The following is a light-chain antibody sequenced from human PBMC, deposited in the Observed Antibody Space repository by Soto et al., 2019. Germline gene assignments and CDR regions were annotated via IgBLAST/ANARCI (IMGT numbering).Light chain of an antibody. V-gene: IGLV2-8*01. Sequence: QSALTQPPSASGSPGQSVTISCTGTSSDVGGYNYVSWYQQHPGKAPKVIIYDVSKRPSGVPDRFSGSKSGNTASLTVCGLQAEDEADYYCGSHAGSSAVFGGGTKLTVL. CDR3: GSHAGSSAV. J-gene: IGLJ2*01. CDR2: DVS. CDR1: SSDVGGYNY.